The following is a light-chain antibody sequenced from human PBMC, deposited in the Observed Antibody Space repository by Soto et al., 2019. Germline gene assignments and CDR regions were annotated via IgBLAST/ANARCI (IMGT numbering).Light chain of an antibody. V-gene: IGKV1-27*01. J-gene: IGKJ2*01. CDR1: QGISNY. CDR2: AAS. Sequence: DIPMTQSPSSLSASVGDRVTITCRASQGISNYLAWYQQKPGKGPKLLIYAASTLQPGVPSRFSGSGSGTDFTLTISSLQPEDVATYYCQKYNSAPPYTFGQGTKLEIK. CDR3: QKYNSAPPYT.